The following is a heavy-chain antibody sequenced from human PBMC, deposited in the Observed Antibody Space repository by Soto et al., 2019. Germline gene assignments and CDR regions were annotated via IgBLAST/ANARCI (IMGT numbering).Heavy chain of an antibody. Sequence: QVQLVQSGAEVKKPGASVKVSCKASGYTFTSYGISWVRQAPGQGLEWMGWISAYNGNTNYAQKLQGRVTMTTDTSTSTAYMELXXLXSXDTXXXXCARDYTSGWLHGVDYWGQGTLVTVSS. D-gene: IGHD6-19*01. CDR3: ARDYTSGWLHGVDY. V-gene: IGHV1-18*01. CDR2: ISAYNGNT. CDR1: GYTFTSYG. J-gene: IGHJ4*02.